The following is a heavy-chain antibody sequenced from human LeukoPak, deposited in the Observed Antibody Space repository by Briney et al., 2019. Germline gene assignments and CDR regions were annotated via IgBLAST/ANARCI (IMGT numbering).Heavy chain of an antibody. V-gene: IGHV5-51*01. D-gene: IGHD6-6*01. J-gene: IGHJ5*02. CDR3: ARGGYGQLVFNWFDP. CDR1: GYSFTSYW. Sequence: GESLKISCKGSGYSFTSYWIGWVRQMPGKGLEWMGSIYPGDSDTRYSPSFQGQVPIPPDKSTSPAYLQWSSLKPSDTAMYYCARGGYGQLVFNWFDPWGQGTLVTVSS. CDR2: IYPGDSDT.